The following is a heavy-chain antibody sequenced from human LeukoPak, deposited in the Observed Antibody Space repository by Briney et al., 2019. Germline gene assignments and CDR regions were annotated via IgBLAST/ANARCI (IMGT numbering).Heavy chain of an antibody. CDR1: GFTVSSNY. D-gene: IGHD5-18*01. Sequence: GGPLRLSCAASGFTVSSNYMSWVRQAPGKGLEWVSVIYSGGSTYYADSVKGRFTISRDNSKNTLYLQMNSLRAEDTAVYYCARDLDTAIDYWGQGTLVTVSS. J-gene: IGHJ4*02. V-gene: IGHV3-53*01. CDR2: IYSGGST. CDR3: ARDLDTAIDY.